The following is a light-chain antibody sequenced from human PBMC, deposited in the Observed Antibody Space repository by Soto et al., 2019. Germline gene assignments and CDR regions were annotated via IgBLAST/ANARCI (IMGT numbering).Light chain of an antibody. J-gene: IGKJ1*01. CDR1: QSISTS. CDR3: QQYGSSSRT. V-gene: IGKV1-5*03. Sequence: IQMTQSPSSLSAFVGDRFTITCRASQSISTSLAWYQQKPRKAPKLLIYLASTLESGVPARFSGSGSATEFTLSISSLQPDDFATYYCQQYGSSSRTFGQGTKVDIK. CDR2: LAS.